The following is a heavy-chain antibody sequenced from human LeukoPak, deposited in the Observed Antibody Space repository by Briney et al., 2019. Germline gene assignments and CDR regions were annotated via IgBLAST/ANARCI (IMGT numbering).Heavy chain of an antibody. J-gene: IGHJ4*02. CDR2: IIPIFGTA. Sequence: GASVKVSCKASGGTFSSYAISWVRQAPGQGLEWMGGIIPIFGTANYAQKFQGRVTITADESTSTAYMELSSLRSEDTAVYYCASRSYELQASEHFDYWGQGTLVTVSS. V-gene: IGHV1-69*13. D-gene: IGHD5-12*01. CDR1: GGTFSSYA. CDR3: ASRSYELQASEHFDY.